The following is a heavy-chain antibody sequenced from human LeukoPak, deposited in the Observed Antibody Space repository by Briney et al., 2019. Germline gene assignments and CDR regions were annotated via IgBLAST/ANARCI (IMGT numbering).Heavy chain of an antibody. J-gene: IGHJ6*02. CDR2: INEEGSEK. Sequence: GGSLRLSCAVSGFTFSRYWMTWVRQAPGKGLEWVANINEEGSEKYYMDSMKGRFTMCRDNGKNSMYLQMNSLRVDDTAVYYCARWGPHCSGLNCYKFYYGMDVWGQGTTVTVSS. CDR1: GFTFSRYW. V-gene: IGHV3-7*05. D-gene: IGHD2-15*01. CDR3: ARWGPHCSGLNCYKFYYGMDV.